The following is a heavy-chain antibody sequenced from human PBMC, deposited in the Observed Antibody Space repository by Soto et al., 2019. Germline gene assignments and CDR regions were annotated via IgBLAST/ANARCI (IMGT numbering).Heavy chain of an antibody. V-gene: IGHV1-18*01. J-gene: IGHJ5*02. D-gene: IGHD3-10*01. CDR2: INVYKGNR. CDR1: GYTFTTYV. CDR3: ARGVGSGIYYNQYNWFDP. Sequence: VSVEVSCEACGYTFTTYVISWVRQAPGQGLEWMGWINVYKGNRKYAQKLQGRVTMTTDTSRSTAYMELRSLISDDTAVYYCARGVGSGIYYNQYNWFDPWGQGTLVTVSS.